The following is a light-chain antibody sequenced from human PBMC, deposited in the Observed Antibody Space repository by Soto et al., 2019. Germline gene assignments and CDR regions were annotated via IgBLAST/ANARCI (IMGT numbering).Light chain of an antibody. V-gene: IGKV1-39*01. Sequence: DIQMTQSPSSLSASVGDRVTITCRASQSISNYVNWYQQRLGKAPNHLIYAASSLQSGVPSRFSGSGSGRDFTRTISSLHPEDFATYYCQQSYHTLPLTFGGGTKVEI. CDR3: QQSYHTLPLT. J-gene: IGKJ4*01. CDR2: AAS. CDR1: QSISNY.